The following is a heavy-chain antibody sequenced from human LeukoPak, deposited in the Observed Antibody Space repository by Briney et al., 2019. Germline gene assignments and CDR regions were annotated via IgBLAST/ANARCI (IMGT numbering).Heavy chain of an antibody. Sequence: SETLSLTCTVSGYSISRGYYWGWIRQSPGKGLEWIGNIYHSGRTYYKPSLKSRVTISVDTSKNQLSLRLSSVTAADTAVYYCARFSCGGDCYSDFWGQGTLVTVSS. V-gene: IGHV4-38-2*02. CDR1: GYSISRGYY. J-gene: IGHJ4*02. CDR2: IYHSGRT. D-gene: IGHD2-21*02. CDR3: ARFSCGGDCYSDF.